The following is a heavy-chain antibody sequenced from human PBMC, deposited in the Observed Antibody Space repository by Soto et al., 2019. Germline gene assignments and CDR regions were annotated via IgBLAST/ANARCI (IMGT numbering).Heavy chain of an antibody. V-gene: IGHV3-23*01. D-gene: IGHD3-3*01. CDR1: GFTVSSSA. J-gene: IGHJ6*02. CDR3: AKGPTVFGAVISFNYYYGMYV. CDR2: ISGSGAGT. Sequence: LXLFCTDSGFTVSSSAVGWVRQAPWMGLEWVSGISGSGAGTFYADSVKGRFTISRVNSKNTLCLQMSGLRAEDAAVYYCAKGPTVFGAVISFNYYYGMYVWGQGTPVTVSS.